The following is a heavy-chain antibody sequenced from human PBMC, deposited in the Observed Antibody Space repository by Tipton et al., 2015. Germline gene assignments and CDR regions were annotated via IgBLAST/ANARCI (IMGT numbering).Heavy chain of an antibody. Sequence: SLRLSCTASGFTFSLYWLHWVRQVPGKGLEWVSRINSDGNNVDYADSVEGRFTISRDNAENALYLQMNSLRAEDTAVYYCAKAVQQSDWGQGTLVTVSS. CDR1: GFTFSLYW. J-gene: IGHJ4*02. CDR2: INSDGNNV. CDR3: AKAVQQSD. D-gene: IGHD1-1*01. V-gene: IGHV3-74*01.